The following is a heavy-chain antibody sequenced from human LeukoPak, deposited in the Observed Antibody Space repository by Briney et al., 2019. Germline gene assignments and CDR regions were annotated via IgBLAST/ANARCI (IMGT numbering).Heavy chain of an antibody. CDR2: INHSGST. CDR3: ARGHGEGGDY. D-gene: IGHD3-16*01. V-gene: IGHV4-34*01. J-gene: IGHJ4*02. Sequence: SETLSLTCAVYGGSFSGYYWSWIRQPPGKGLEWIGEINHSGSTNYNPSLKSRATISVDTSKNQFSLKLSSVTAADTAVYYCARGHGEGGDYWGQGTLVTVSS. CDR1: GGSFSGYY.